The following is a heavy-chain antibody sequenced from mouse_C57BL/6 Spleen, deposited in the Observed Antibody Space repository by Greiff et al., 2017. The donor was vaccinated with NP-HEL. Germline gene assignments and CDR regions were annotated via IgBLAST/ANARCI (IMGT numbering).Heavy chain of an antibody. Sequence: EVQLQQSGPELVKPGASVKISCKASGYTFTDYYMNWVKQSHGKSLEWIGDINPNNGGTSYNQKFKGKATLTVDKSSSTAYMELRSLTSEDSAVYYCARERSNSYFDYWGQGTTLTVSP. V-gene: IGHV1-26*01. CDR2: INPNNGGT. CDR1: GYTFTDYY. CDR3: ARERSNSYFDY. D-gene: IGHD2-5*01. J-gene: IGHJ2*01.